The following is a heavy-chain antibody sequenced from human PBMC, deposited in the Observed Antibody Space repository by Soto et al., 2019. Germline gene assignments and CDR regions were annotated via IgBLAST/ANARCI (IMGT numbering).Heavy chain of an antibody. J-gene: IGHJ6*03. D-gene: IGHD6-19*01. V-gene: IGHV3-13*01. CDR2: IGTAGDT. CDR1: GFTFSSYD. Sequence: GGSLRLSCAASGFTFSSYDMHWVRQATGKGLEWVSAIGTAGDTYYPGSVKGRFTISRENAKNSLYLQMNSLRAGDTAVYYCARGGHSSGWYENYYMDVWGKGTKVTVYS. CDR3: ARGGHSSGWYENYYMDV.